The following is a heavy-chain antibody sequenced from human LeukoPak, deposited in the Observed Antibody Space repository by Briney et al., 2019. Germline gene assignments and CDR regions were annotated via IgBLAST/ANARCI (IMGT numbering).Heavy chain of an antibody. D-gene: IGHD6-13*01. J-gene: IGHJ4*02. CDR3: ARATAGFDS. CDR2: ITTAGGT. CDR1: GFTFSSYD. Sequence: SGGSPRLSCAASGFTFSSYDMHWVRQTTGKGLEWISAITTAGGTYYLGSVKGRFTISRENAKNSLYLQMNSLRVGDTAVYYCARATAGFDSWGQGTLVTVSS. V-gene: IGHV3-13*04.